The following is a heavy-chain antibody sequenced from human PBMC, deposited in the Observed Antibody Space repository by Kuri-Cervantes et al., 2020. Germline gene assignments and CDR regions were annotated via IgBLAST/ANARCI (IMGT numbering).Heavy chain of an antibody. V-gene: IGHV3-11*01. Sequence: GESLKISCAASGFTVSNYPMTWVRQVPGTGLEWVSYISSSGSTIYYADSVKGRFTISRDNAKNSLYLQMNSLRAEDTAVYYCAGDPALIGSLTPYGNWGQGTLVTVSS. CDR3: AGDPALIGSLTPYGN. D-gene: IGHD3-10*01. CDR2: ISSSGSTI. J-gene: IGHJ4*02. CDR1: GFTVSNYP.